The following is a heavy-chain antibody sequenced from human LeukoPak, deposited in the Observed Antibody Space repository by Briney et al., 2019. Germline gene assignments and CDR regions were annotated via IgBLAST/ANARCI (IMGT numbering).Heavy chain of an antibody. Sequence: PGGSQRLSCAASGFTFSSYWMSWVRQAPGKGLEWVANIKQDGSEKYYVDSVKGRSTISRDNAKNSLYLQMNSLRAEDTAVYYCARLKDRRRYYDFWSGQNRYYMDVWGKGTTVTVSS. D-gene: IGHD3-3*01. CDR1: GFTFSSYW. CDR2: IKQDGSEK. V-gene: IGHV3-7*01. CDR3: ARLKDRRRYYDFWSGQNRYYMDV. J-gene: IGHJ6*03.